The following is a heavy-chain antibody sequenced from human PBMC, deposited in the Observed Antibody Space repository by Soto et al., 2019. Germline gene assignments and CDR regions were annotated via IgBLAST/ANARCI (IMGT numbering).Heavy chain of an antibody. V-gene: IGHV4-39*01. D-gene: IGHD1-26*01. Sequence: SETLSLTCSVSGGSISTTDYYWCWIRQHPGKGLEWIGSIYYSGTTNYNPSLKSRVPISVDTSKNQFSLKLSSVTAADTAVYYCARLSGNYYFDYWGQGTLVTVSS. J-gene: IGHJ4*02. CDR1: GGSISTTDYY. CDR3: ARLSGNYYFDY. CDR2: IYYSGTT.